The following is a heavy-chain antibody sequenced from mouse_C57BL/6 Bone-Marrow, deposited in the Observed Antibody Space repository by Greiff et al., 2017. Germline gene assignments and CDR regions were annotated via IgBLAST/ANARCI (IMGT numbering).Heavy chain of an antibody. CDR3: TGGVRFDV. Sequence: DVKLQESGGGLVQPGGSMKLSCVASGFTFSNYWMNWVRQSPEKGLEWVAQIRLKSDNYATHYAESVKGRFTISRDDSKSSVYLQMNNLRAEDTGIYYCTGGVRFDVWGTGTTVTVPS. V-gene: IGHV6-3*01. CDR1: GFTFSNYW. CDR2: IRLKSDNYAT. D-gene: IGHD2-12*01. J-gene: IGHJ1*03.